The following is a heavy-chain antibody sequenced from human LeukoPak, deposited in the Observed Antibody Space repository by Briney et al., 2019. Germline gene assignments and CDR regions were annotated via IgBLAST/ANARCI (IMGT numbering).Heavy chain of an antibody. CDR2: IWHDGSHK. CDR3: ARAIFGSGSYPDF. V-gene: IGHV3-33*01. CDR1: GFAFNAYA. D-gene: IGHD3-10*01. J-gene: IGHJ4*02. Sequence: GRSLRLSCAASGFAFNAYAMHWVRQAQGQGLEWVALIWHDGSHKFYSNSVRGQFTISRDNSKNTVSLQMNNLRPEDTAVYYCARAIFGSGSYPDFWGQGTLVTVSS.